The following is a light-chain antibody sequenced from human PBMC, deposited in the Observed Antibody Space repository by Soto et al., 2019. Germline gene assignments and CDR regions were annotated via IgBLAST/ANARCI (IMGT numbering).Light chain of an antibody. Sequence: EIVLTQSPGTLSLSPGEGATLSCMAGQSVSNTYLAWYQQKPGQAPRLLIYGASSRATGIPDRFSGSGSGTDFTLTISRVEPEDFALYYCQQYSSSPWTFGRWTKVEIK. CDR1: QSVSNTY. V-gene: IGKV3-20*01. CDR2: GAS. J-gene: IGKJ1*01. CDR3: QQYSSSPWT.